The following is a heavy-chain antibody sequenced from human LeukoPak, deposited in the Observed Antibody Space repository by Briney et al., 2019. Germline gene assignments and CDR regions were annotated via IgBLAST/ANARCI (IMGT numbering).Heavy chain of an antibody. CDR3: ATYGGNTAEYFQH. V-gene: IGHV1-69*05. Sequence: SVKVSCNVSGGIYRITAITWVRHAPGPGHEWMGGIIPMATTANYAQKFQSRVTITRDDSTSTAYMEVSSLRSEDTALYYCATYGGNTAEYFQHWGQGTMVTVSS. J-gene: IGHJ1*01. CDR1: GGIYRITA. D-gene: IGHD4-23*01. CDR2: IIPMATTA.